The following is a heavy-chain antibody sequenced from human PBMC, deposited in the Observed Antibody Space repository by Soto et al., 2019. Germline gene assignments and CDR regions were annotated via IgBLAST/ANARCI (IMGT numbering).Heavy chain of an antibody. Sequence: SETLSLTCAVSGYSISRGSYWGWFRQPPGKGLEWIGSIYLSGNTYYNPSLKSRLAISVDTSKNHFSLNLTSVTAADTAVYFCARARIVVSGTIVDYWGQGTLVTVSS. V-gene: IGHV4-38-2*01. CDR3: ARARIVVSGTIVDY. CDR1: GYSISRGSY. J-gene: IGHJ4*02. CDR2: IYLSGNT. D-gene: IGHD6-19*01.